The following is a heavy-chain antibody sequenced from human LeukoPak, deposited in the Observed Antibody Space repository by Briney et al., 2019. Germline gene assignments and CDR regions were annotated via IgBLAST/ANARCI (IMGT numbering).Heavy chain of an antibody. V-gene: IGHV3-66*04. Sequence: GGSLRLSCAASGLTVSSYMSWVRQAPEKGLEWVSVIYSGGSIYYADSVKGRFTISRDKSKNTLYLQMNSLRAEDTAVYYCARPPYGGVDYWGQGTLVTVSS. CDR2: IYSGGSI. D-gene: IGHD4-23*01. CDR3: ARPPYGGVDY. J-gene: IGHJ4*02. CDR1: GLTVSSY.